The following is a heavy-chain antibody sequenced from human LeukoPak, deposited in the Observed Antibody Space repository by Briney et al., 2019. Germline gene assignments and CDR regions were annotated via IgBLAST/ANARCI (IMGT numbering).Heavy chain of an antibody. V-gene: IGHV4-39*01. Sequence: SETLSLTCTVSRGSIRTADYYWAWVRQPPGEGLEWLGSIYFSGTPYFNPSLKSRVAVSIDTSKNQFSLKVTSVNASDTAVYFCARTISWYAGAWFDSWGQGTLVTISS. J-gene: IGHJ5*01. D-gene: IGHD6-13*01. CDR2: IYFSGTP. CDR1: RGSIRTADYY. CDR3: ARTISWYAGAWFDS.